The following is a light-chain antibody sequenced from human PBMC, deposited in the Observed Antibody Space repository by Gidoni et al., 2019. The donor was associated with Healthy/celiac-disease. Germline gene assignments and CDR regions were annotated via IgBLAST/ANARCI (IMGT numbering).Light chain of an antibody. V-gene: IGKV1-33*01. Sequence: DIQMTQSPSSLSASVGDRVTITCQASQDISNYLNWYQQKPGKAPKLLIYDASNLETGVQSRFSGSGSGTDFTFTISSLQPEDSATYYCQQYDNLPPFTFGPGTKVDIK. CDR2: DAS. CDR3: QQYDNLPPFT. J-gene: IGKJ3*01. CDR1: QDISNY.